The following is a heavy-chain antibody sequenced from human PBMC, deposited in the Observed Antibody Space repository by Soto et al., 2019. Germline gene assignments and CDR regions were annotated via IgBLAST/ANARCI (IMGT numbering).Heavy chain of an antibody. Sequence: QVQLQESGPGLVKPSQTLSLTCTVSGGSISSGGYYWSWIRQHPGKGLEWIGYIYYSGSTYYNPSLKSRVTISVDTSKNQFSLKLSSVTAADTAVYYCARETGGGNLVYSGYDSLPRFDYWGQGTLVTVSS. D-gene: IGHD5-12*01. CDR1: GGSISSGGYY. V-gene: IGHV4-31*03. CDR3: ARETGGGNLVYSGYDSLPRFDY. CDR2: IYYSGST. J-gene: IGHJ4*02.